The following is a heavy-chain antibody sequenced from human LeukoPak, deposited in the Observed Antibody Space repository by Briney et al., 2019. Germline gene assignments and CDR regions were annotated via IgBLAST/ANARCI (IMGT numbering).Heavy chain of an antibody. D-gene: IGHD6-13*01. J-gene: IGHJ5*02. CDR1: GGSFSGYY. CDR2: INHSGST. CDR3: ARGLYSSSSPAAAFDP. Sequence: SETLSLTCAVYGGSFSGYYWSWIRQPPGKGLEWIGEINHSGSTNYNPSLKSRVTISVDTSKNQFSLKLSSVTAADTAVYYCARGLYSSSSPAAAFDPWGQGTLVTVSS. V-gene: IGHV4-34*01.